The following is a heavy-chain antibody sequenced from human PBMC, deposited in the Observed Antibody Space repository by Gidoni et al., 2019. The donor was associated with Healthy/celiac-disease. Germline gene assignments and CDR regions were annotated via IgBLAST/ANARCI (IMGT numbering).Heavy chain of an antibody. D-gene: IGHD3-10*01. Sequence: EGQLFGSGGGLVEPGGALRLSCAAHGVTFSSCAMSWVRQAPGKGLEWVSAISGSGGSTYYADSVKGRFTISRDNSKNTLYLQMNSLRAEDTAVYYCAKGLRITMVRGVIAFDYWGQGTLVTVSS. CDR3: AKGLRITMVRGVIAFDY. V-gene: IGHV3-23*01. CDR1: GVTFSSCA. CDR2: ISGSGGST. J-gene: IGHJ4*02.